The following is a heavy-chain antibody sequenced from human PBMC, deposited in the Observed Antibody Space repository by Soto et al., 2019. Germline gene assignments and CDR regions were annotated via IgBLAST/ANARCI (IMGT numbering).Heavy chain of an antibody. CDR1: GGSISSGENF. CDR3: ARDTGTYPYYFDY. Sequence: QVQMQESGPGLVKPSQTLALTCTVSGGSISSGENFWNWIRQSPGKGLEWIGYIHHSGSTYYNPSLKSRLTISVDTSKNQISLKLNSVTAADTAVYYCARDTGTYPYYFDYWGKGTLVTVSS. V-gene: IGHV4-30-4*01. J-gene: IGHJ4*02. D-gene: IGHD1-26*01. CDR2: IHHSGST.